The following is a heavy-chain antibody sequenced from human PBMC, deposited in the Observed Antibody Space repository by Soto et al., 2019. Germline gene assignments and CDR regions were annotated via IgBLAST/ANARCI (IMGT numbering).Heavy chain of an antibody. V-gene: IGHV1-2*04. CDR1: GYTFTGYY. J-gene: IGHJ6*02. D-gene: IGHD4-4*01. CDR2: INPNSGGT. CDR3: ARWATVTIPGMDV. Sequence: ASVKVSCKASGYTFTGYYMHWVRQAPGQGLEWMGWINPNSGGTNYAQKFQGWVTMTRDTSISTAYMELSRLRSDDTAVYYCARWATVTIPGMDVWGQGTTVTVSS.